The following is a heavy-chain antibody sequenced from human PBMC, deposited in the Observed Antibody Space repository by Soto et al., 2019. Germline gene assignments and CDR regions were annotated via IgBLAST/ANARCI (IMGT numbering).Heavy chain of an antibody. CDR3: ARELVGTGNRCDR. V-gene: IGHV3-33*08. D-gene: IGHD3-10*01. CDR1: GFTFGASN. CDR2: IWYDGSNK. J-gene: IGHJ5*02. Sequence: GGSLRLSCAASGFTFGASNLQWVRQASGKGLEWVAVIWYDGSNKYYADSVKGRFTISRDNSKNTLYLQMNSLRAEDTAVYYCARELVGTGNRCDRWGQGTLGSVSS.